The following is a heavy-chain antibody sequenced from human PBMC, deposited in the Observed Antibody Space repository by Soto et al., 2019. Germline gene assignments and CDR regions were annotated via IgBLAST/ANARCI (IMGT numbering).Heavy chain of an antibody. CDR3: ARENILPRAFDI. Sequence: ASVKVSCKASGYTFTSYAMHWVRQAPGQRLEWMGWVNAGNGNTKYSQKFQGRVTITRDTSASTAYMELSSLRSEDTAVYYCARENILPRAFDIWGQGTMVTVSS. CDR1: GYTFTSYA. D-gene: IGHD3-9*01. CDR2: VNAGNGNT. J-gene: IGHJ3*02. V-gene: IGHV1-3*01.